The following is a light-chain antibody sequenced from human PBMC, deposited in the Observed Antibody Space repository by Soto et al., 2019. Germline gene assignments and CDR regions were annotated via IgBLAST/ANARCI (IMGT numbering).Light chain of an antibody. CDR1: SSNIGAGYD. J-gene: IGLJ2*01. V-gene: IGLV1-40*01. Sequence: QAVVTQPPSVSRAPGQRVTISCTGSSSNIGAGYDVHWYQQLPGTAPKLLIYGNSNRPSGVPDRFSGSKSGTSASLAITGLQAEDEADYYCQSYDSSLDVVFGGGTKLTVL. CDR2: GNS. CDR3: QSYDSSLDVV.